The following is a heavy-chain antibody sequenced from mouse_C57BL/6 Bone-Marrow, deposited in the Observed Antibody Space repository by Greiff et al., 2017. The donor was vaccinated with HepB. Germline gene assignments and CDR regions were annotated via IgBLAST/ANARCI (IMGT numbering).Heavy chain of an antibody. V-gene: IGHV1-19*01. CDR1: GYTFTDYY. Sequence: VQLQQSGPVLVKPGASVKMSCKASGYTFTDYYMNWVKQRHGKCLEWIGVINPYNGGTSYNEKFKGKATLTVDKSSSTDYMELNSLTSEDSAVYYGARLGRDGYYWYFDVWGTGTTVTVSS. D-gene: IGHD2-3*01. CDR3: ARLGRDGYYWYFDV. CDR2: INPYNGGT. J-gene: IGHJ1*03.